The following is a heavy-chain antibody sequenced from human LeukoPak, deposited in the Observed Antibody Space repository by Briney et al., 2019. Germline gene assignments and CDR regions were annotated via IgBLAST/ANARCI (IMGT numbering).Heavy chain of an antibody. D-gene: IGHD6-19*01. CDR3: AKPISGGLAVTADWFHP. Sequence: PGGSLRLSCAASGFTFSSSAMSWVRQPPGKGLEWVSTINANSGTTSYAASVRGRFTISRDNSKNTLYLQVNTLRADDTATYYCAKPISGGLAVTADWFHPWGQGTLVVVSS. CDR1: GFTFSSSA. CDR2: INANSGTT. V-gene: IGHV3-23*01. J-gene: IGHJ5*01.